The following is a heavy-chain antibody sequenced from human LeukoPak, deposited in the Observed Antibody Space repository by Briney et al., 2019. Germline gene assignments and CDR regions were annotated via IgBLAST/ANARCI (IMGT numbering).Heavy chain of an antibody. V-gene: IGHV4-39*01. Sequence: MTSETLSLTCTVSGGSISSSSYYWGWIRHPPGKGLEWIGSFYYSGSTYYNPSLKSRVTISVDTSKNQFSLKLSSVTAADTAVYYCTRQGSLGTSGYDYWGQGTLVTVSS. CDR2: FYYSGST. CDR1: GGSISSSSYY. J-gene: IGHJ4*02. CDR3: TRQGSLGTSGYDY. D-gene: IGHD1-7*01.